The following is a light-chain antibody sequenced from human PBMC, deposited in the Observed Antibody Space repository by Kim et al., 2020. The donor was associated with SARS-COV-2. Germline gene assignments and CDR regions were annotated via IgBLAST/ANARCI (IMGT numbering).Light chain of an antibody. J-gene: IGKJ2*01. CDR3: QQYGSSPQA. CDR2: GAS. V-gene: IGKV3-20*01. Sequence: SPGKRHPLPCGASQSFSHSYFAWYQQKPAQAPTLLLFGASNRATDIPDMFSGGGSGTDFTLTLLSLETEDFTVYYCQQYGSSPQAFGQGTRREI. CDR1: QSFSHSY.